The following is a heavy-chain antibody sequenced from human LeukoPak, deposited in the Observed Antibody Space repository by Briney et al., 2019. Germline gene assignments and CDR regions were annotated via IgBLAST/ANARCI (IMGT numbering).Heavy chain of an antibody. CDR1: GFTFSSYW. D-gene: IGHD2-15*01. J-gene: IGHJ4*02. Sequence: GGSLRLSCAASGFTFSSYWMSWVRQAPGKGLEWVANIKQDGGENYYVDSVKGRFTISGDNAKNSLYLQMNSLRAEDTAMYYCAKSHMLAANIFDYWGQGALVTVSS. V-gene: IGHV3-7*02. CDR2: IKQDGGEN. CDR3: AKSHMLAANIFDY.